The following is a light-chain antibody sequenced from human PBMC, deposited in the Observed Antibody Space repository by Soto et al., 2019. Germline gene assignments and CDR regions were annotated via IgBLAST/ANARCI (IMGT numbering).Light chain of an antibody. J-gene: IGLJ1*01. CDR3: NSYSSTSFYV. Sequence: LAQPASMSGSPGQSITISCTGSGSDIATFNYVSWYQQYPGKAPKLLIYQVTSRASGVSHRFSGSKSGNTAALTISGLQPEDEAEYYCNSYSSTSFYVFGTGTKVTVL. CDR2: QVT. CDR1: GSDIATFNY. V-gene: IGLV2-14*01.